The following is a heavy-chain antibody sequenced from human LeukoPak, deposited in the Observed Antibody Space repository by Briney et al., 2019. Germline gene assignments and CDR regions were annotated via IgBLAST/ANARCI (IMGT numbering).Heavy chain of an antibody. Sequence: GGSLRLPCVASGFTFSSYWMNWVRQAPGKGLEWVANIKQDGSGKYYVDSVKGRFTISRDNAKNSLYLQMNSLRAEDTAVYYCARWTGGIDYWGQGTLVTVSS. CDR1: GFTFSSYW. CDR3: ARWTGGIDY. V-gene: IGHV3-7*03. J-gene: IGHJ4*02. D-gene: IGHD3-16*01. CDR2: IKQDGSGK.